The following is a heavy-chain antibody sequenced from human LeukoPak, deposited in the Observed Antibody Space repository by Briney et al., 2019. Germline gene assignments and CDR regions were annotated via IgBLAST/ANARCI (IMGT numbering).Heavy chain of an antibody. J-gene: IGHJ4*02. CDR1: EYNFTAYY. CDR3: ARASLIPVAEKLPFEY. Sequence: ASVKVSCKASEYNFTAYYMHWVRQAPGQGLESIGWINPNSGGTNYAQKFQGRVTTTRDTSISTVYMELSSLRSDDTAVYFCARASLIPVAEKLPFEYWGQGTLVTVSS. CDR2: INPNSGGT. V-gene: IGHV1-2*02. D-gene: IGHD6-19*01.